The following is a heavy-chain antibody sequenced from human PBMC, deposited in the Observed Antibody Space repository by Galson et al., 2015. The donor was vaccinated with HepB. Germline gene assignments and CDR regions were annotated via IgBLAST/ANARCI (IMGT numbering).Heavy chain of an antibody. J-gene: IGHJ1*01. CDR3: GKGPGAAAGKGYIQQ. Sequence: SLRLSCAASGFAFSGYWMSWVRQAPGKGLEWVANINQVGSEKFSVDSVRGRFIISRDNAKNSLYLQMNSLRAEDTALYYCGKGPGAAAGKGYIQQWGQGTLVIVSS. CDR1: GFAFSGYW. CDR2: INQVGSEK. D-gene: IGHD6-13*01. V-gene: IGHV3-7*03.